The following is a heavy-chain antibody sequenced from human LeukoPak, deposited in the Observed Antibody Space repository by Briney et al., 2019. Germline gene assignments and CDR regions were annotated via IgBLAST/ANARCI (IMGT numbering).Heavy chain of an antibody. CDR1: GYTFTGYY. V-gene: IGHV1-2*02. CDR2: INPNSGGT. J-gene: IGHJ3*02. CDR3: ASNAIDYYDSSGYIDAFDI. D-gene: IGHD3-22*01. Sequence: ASVKVSCKASGYTFTGYYMHWVRQAPGQGLEWMGWINPNSGGTNYAQKFQGRVTMTRDTSISTAYMELSRLRSDDTAVYNCASNAIDYYDSSGYIDAFDIWGQGTMITVSS.